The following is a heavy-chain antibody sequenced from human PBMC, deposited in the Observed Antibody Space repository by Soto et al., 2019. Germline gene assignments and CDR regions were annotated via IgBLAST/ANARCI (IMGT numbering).Heavy chain of an antibody. CDR1: GGSFSGYY. Sequence: SETLSLTCAVYGGSFSGYYWSWIRQPPGKGPEWIGEINHSGSTNYNPSLKSRVTISVDTSKNQFSLKLSSVTAADTAVYYCARVNKRRGMDVWGQGTTVTVSS. CDR3: ARVNKRRGMDV. CDR2: INHSGST. J-gene: IGHJ6*02. V-gene: IGHV4-34*01.